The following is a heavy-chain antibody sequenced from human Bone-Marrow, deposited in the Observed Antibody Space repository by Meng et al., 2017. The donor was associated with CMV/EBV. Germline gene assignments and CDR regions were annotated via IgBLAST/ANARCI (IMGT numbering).Heavy chain of an antibody. J-gene: IGHJ4*02. Sequence: GESLKISCKGSGYTFTTFWITWVRQMPGKGLEWMGIIYPGDSDTRYSPSFQGQVTISADKSISTAYLQWSSLKASDTAMYYCARSETSGSYWKYWGQGTLVTCYS. CDR3: ARSETSGSYWKY. D-gene: IGHD1-26*01. V-gene: IGHV5-51*01. CDR2: IYPGDSDT. CDR1: GYTFTTFW.